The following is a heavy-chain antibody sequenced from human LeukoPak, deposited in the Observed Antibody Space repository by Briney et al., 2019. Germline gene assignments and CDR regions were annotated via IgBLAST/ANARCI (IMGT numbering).Heavy chain of an antibody. V-gene: IGHV3-21*01. CDR3: ARPKGYLRDFDP. Sequence: PGGSLRLSCAASGFTFSSYSMNWVRQAPGKGLEWVSSISSSSSYIDYADSVKGRFTISRDNAKNSLYLQMNSLRAEDTAVYYCARPKGYLRDFDPWGQGTLVTVSS. D-gene: IGHD2-15*01. J-gene: IGHJ5*02. CDR1: GFTFSSYS. CDR2: ISSSSSYI.